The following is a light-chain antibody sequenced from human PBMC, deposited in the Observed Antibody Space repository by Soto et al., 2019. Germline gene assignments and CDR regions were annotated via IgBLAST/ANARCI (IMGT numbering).Light chain of an antibody. Sequence: DIQMTQSPSSLSASVGDRVTITCQASQDISNYLNWYQQKPGKAPKLLIYDASNLETGVPSRFSGSGSGTDITFTISSLQPEDIATYYCQQYDNLPWTFGQGTKGEIK. CDR1: QDISNY. CDR3: QQYDNLPWT. CDR2: DAS. J-gene: IGKJ1*01. V-gene: IGKV1-33*01.